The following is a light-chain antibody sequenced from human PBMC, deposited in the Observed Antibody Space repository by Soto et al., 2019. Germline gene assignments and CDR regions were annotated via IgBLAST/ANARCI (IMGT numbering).Light chain of an antibody. CDR2: DAS. J-gene: IGKJ2*01. CDR3: QQYSSAPYT. Sequence: EIVLTQSPVTLSLSPGERANLSCGPSQTVRSGYLAWYQQRPGLAPRLLISDASSRATGIPCRFSGSGLGTDFSLTISTLEPEDFAVYYCQQYSSAPYTFGQWNKLAIK. CDR1: QTVRSGY. V-gene: IGKV3D-20*01.